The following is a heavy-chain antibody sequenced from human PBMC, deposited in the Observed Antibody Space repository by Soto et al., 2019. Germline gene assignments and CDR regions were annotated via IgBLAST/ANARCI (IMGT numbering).Heavy chain of an antibody. D-gene: IGHD2-15*01. CDR3: ATVVVVVARKYYFDY. V-gene: IGHV1-18*04. Sequence: ASVKVSCKASGYTFTSYGISWVRQAPGQGLEWMGWISAYNGNTNYAQKLQGRVTMTTDTSTSTAYMELRSLRSDDTAVYYCATVVVVVARKYYFDYWGQGTLVTVSS. CDR1: GYTFTSYG. CDR2: ISAYNGNT. J-gene: IGHJ4*02.